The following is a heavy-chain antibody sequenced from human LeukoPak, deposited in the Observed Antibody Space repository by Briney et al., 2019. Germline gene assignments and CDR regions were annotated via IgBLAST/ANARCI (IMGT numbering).Heavy chain of an antibody. D-gene: IGHD3-22*01. V-gene: IGHV4-34*01. Sequence: SETLSLTCAVYGRSFSGYYWSWIRQPPGKGLERIGEINNRGSTNLNPSLKSRVTISVDTSKNQFSLKLSSVTAGDTAVYYCAKGGERSGFDYWGQGTLVTVSS. CDR2: INNRGST. CDR3: AKGGERSGFDY. J-gene: IGHJ4*02. CDR1: GRSFSGYY.